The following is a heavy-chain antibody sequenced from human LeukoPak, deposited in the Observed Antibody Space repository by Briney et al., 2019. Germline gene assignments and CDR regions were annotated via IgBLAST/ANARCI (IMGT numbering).Heavy chain of an antibody. CDR1: GFTFSSYG. CDR3: AKRHYGSGPMGWFDP. Sequence: PGGSLRLSCAASGFTFSSYGMHWVRQAPGKGLEWVAFIRYDGSNKYYADSVKGRFTISRDNSKNTLYLQMNSLRAEDTAVYYCAKRHYGSGPMGWFDPWGQGTLVTVSS. D-gene: IGHD3-10*01. CDR2: IRYDGSNK. J-gene: IGHJ5*02. V-gene: IGHV3-30*02.